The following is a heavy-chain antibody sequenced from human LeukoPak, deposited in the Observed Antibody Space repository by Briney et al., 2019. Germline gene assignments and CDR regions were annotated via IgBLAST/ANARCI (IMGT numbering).Heavy chain of an antibody. Sequence: PGTSLRLSCAGSGFPFISYAVHWVRPAPGKGLEWVAIISSAGTYKYYADSVKGRFTISRDNSKNTLYLQMNSLRAEDTAVYYCATGPWMVYDNSAYSKFGYWGQGTLVTVSS. V-gene: IGHV3-30*04. CDR1: GFPFISYA. D-gene: IGHD3-22*01. CDR3: ATGPWMVYDNSAYSKFGY. J-gene: IGHJ4*02. CDR2: ISSAGTYK.